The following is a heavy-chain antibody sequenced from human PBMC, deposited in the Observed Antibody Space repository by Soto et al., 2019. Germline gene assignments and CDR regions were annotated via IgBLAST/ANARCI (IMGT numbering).Heavy chain of an antibody. CDR2: IDPSDSYT. CDR1: GNSFTSYC. V-gene: IGHV5-10-1*01. J-gene: IGHJ6*02. CDR3: AGRLYGEGNYGMDV. Sequence: GESLKISCKGSGNSFTSYCISWVRQMPGKGLEWLGRIDPSDSYTNYSPSFQGHVTISADKSISTAYLQWRSLKASDTAMYYSAGRLYGEGNYGMDVWGQGTTVTVSS. D-gene: IGHD4-17*01.